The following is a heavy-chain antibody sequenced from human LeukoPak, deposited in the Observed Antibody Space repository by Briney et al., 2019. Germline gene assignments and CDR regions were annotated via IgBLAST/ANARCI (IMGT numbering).Heavy chain of an antibody. CDR3: AKSISSNYAVATTAFDY. CDR1: GFIVSSNY. J-gene: IGHJ4*02. V-gene: IGHV3-23*01. D-gene: IGHD4-11*01. Sequence: GGSLRLSCAASGFIVSSNYMTWVRQAPGKGLEWVSAISGSGGSTYYADSVKGRFTISRDNSKNTLYLQLNSLRAEDTAVYYCAKSISSNYAVATTAFDYWGQGTLVTVSS. CDR2: ISGSGGST.